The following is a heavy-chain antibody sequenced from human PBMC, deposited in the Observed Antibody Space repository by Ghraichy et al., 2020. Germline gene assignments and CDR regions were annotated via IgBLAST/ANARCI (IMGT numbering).Heavy chain of an antibody. CDR1: GFTFSDYG. J-gene: IGHJ6*03. Sequence: GGSLRLSCAASGFTFSDYGMHWVRQAPGKGLEWVAFVWNDGNKKYHADSVKGRFTISRDNSKNTLYLQMNSLRVEDTAVYYCAKDPGFIQYGYYMDVWGKGTTVTGSS. CDR3: AKDPGFIQYGYYMDV. D-gene: IGHD3-10*01. V-gene: IGHV3-30*02. CDR2: VWNDGNKK.